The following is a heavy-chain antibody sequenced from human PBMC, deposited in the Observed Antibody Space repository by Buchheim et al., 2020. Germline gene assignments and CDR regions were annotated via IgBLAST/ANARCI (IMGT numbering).Heavy chain of an antibody. CDR3: ASGLGWFDP. J-gene: IGHJ5*02. CDR2: IDYSGNT. V-gene: IGHV4-39*01. Sequence: QLQLQESGPGLVKPSETLSLTCTVSGGSISSTIYYWAWIRQPPGKGLEWIGRIDYSGNTYYTPSLKSRVTISVDTSKNQFSLKLRSVTAADTALYYCASGLGWFDPWGQETL. CDR1: GGSISSTIYY.